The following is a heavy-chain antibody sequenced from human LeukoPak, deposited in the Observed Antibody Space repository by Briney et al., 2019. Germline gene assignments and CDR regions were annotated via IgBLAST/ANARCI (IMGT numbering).Heavy chain of an antibody. V-gene: IGHV3-21*01. J-gene: IGHJ6*02. CDR2: ISSSSSYI. CDR1: GFTFSSDS. CDR3: ATDLLWFGEPGYGMDV. Sequence: GGSLRLSCAASGFTFSSDSMNWVRQAPGKGLEWVSSISSSSSYIYYADSVKGRFTISRDNAKNSLYLQMNSLRAEDTAVYYCATDLLWFGEPGYGMDVWGQGTTVTVSS. D-gene: IGHD3-10*01.